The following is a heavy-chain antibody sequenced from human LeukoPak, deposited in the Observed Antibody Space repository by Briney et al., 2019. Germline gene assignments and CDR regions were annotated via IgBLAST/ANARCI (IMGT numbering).Heavy chain of an antibody. D-gene: IGHD3-9*01. CDR1: GGSISSSNW. Sequence: PSGTLSLTCAVSGGSISSSNWWSWVRQPPGKGLEWIGEIYHSGSTNYNPSLKSRDTISVDKSKNQFSLKLSSVTAADTAVYYCARSTPEGQYYDILTGYSYDAFDIWGQGTMVTVSS. CDR2: IYHSGST. J-gene: IGHJ3*02. CDR3: ARSTPEGQYYDILTGYSYDAFDI. V-gene: IGHV4-4*02.